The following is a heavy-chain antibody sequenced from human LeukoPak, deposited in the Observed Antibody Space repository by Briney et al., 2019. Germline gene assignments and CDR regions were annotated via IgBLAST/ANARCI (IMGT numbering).Heavy chain of an antibody. Sequence: GRSLRLTCAASGFTFDDYAMHWVRQAPGEGLECVSGISWNSGSIGYADSVKGRFTISRDNAKNSLYLQMNSLRAEDTALYYCAKDIRDTSYYFDTWGQGTLVTVSS. CDR2: ISWNSGSI. J-gene: IGHJ4*02. CDR1: GFTFDDYA. D-gene: IGHD5-18*01. CDR3: AKDIRDTSYYFDT. V-gene: IGHV3-9*01.